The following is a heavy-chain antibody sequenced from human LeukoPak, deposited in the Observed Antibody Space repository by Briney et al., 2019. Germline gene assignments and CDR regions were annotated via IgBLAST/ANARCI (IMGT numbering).Heavy chain of an antibody. Sequence: SETLSLTCTVSGGSISNYYWSWIRQPPGKGLEWIGYIYYSGSTNYNPSLRSRVTISVDTSKNQFSLKLSSVTAADTAVYYCGRSGQTYYFDYWARGPLVTVSS. D-gene: IGHD2-15*01. CDR1: GGSISNYY. CDR3: GRSGQTYYFDY. J-gene: IGHJ4*02. V-gene: IGHV4-59*12. CDR2: IYYSGST.